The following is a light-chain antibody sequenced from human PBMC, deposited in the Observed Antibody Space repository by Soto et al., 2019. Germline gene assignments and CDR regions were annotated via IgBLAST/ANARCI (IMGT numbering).Light chain of an antibody. CDR1: QNLSRN. CDR2: GAS. Sequence: EMVMTQSPATLSVSPGERATLSCRASQNLSRNLAWYQQQPGQAPRLLIYGASTRATGIPARFSGSWSGTDFTLTISSLQSEDFAVYYCQKYDTWPHTFGQGTKLEIK. CDR3: QKYDTWPHT. J-gene: IGKJ2*01. V-gene: IGKV3-15*01.